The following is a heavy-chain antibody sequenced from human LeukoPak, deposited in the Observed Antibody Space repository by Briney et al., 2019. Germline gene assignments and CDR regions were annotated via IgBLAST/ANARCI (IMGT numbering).Heavy chain of an antibody. J-gene: IGHJ4*02. V-gene: IGHV3-23*01. CDR1: GFTFSSYA. CDR3: ARGKQWLPFDY. D-gene: IGHD6-19*01. Sequence: GGSLRLSCAASGFTFSSYAMSWVRQAPGKGLEWVSAISGSGGSTFYADSVKGRFTISRDNSKNTLYLQMNSLRAEDTAVYYCARGKQWLPFDYWGQGTLVTVSS. CDR2: ISGSGGST.